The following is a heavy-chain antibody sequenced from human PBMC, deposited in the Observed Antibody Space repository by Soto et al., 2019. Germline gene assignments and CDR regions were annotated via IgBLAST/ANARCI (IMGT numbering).Heavy chain of an antibody. CDR2: INHSGST. V-gene: IGHV4-34*01. J-gene: IGHJ4*02. Sequence: PSETLSLTCAVYGGSFSGYYWSWIRQPPGKGLEWIGEINHSGSTNYNPSLKSRVTISVDTSKNQFSLKLSSVTAADTAVYYCARAKDIVVVVAATRNHYFDYWGQGTLVTVSS. CDR3: ARAKDIVVVVAATRNHYFDY. D-gene: IGHD2-15*01. CDR1: GGSFSGYY.